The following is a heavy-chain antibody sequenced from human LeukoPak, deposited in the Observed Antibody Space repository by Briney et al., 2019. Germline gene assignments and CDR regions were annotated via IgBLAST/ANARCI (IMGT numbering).Heavy chain of an antibody. J-gene: IGHJ4*02. CDR1: GGSISSYY. V-gene: IGHV4-4*07. D-gene: IGHD3-10*01. CDR3: AREILYYYGSGSYFYYFDY. CDR2: IYTSGST. Sequence: SETLSLTCTVSGGSISSYYWSWIRQPAGKGLEWIGRIYTSGSTNYNPSLKSRVTISVDTSKNQFSLKLSSVTAADTAVYYCAREILYYYGSGSYFYYFDYWGQGTLVTVSS.